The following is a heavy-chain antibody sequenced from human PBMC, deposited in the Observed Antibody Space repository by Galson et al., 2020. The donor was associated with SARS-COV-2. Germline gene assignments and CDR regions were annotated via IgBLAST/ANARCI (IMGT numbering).Heavy chain of an antibody. V-gene: IGHV4-34*01. CDR3: ARLHYGEYAPEAFDI. D-gene: IGHD4-17*01. CDR2: INDSGST. CDR1: TGSFSTYY. Sequence: SETLSLTCGVYTGSFSTYYWSWVRQPPGKRLEWIGEINDSGSTNYNPSLKSRVTISGDRSKNQFSLRLSSVTAADTAVYYCARLHYGEYAPEAFDIWGPGTRVTVAS. J-gene: IGHJ3*02.